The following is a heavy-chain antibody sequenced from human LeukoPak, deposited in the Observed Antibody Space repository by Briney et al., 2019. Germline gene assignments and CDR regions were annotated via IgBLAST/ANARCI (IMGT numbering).Heavy chain of an antibody. CDR2: IYYSGST. CDR1: GGSISSYY. V-gene: IGHV4-59*08. J-gene: IGHJ3*02. D-gene: IGHD2-15*01. Sequence: PSETLSLTCTVSGGSISSYYWSWIRQPPGKGLEWIGYIYYSGSTNYNPSLKSRVTISVDTSKNQFSLKLSSVAAADTAVYYCARLLLGYAFDIWGQGTMVTVSS. CDR3: ARLLLGYAFDI.